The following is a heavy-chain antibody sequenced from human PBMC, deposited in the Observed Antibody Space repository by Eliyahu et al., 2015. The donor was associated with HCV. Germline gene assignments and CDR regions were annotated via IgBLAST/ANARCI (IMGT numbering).Heavy chain of an antibody. CDR3: ARVSNTYCGGDCYSGYFDY. CDR1: GYSISSXYY. J-gene: IGHJ4*02. Sequence: QVQLQESGPGLVKPSETLSLTCAVSGYSISSXYYWGWIRQPPGKGLEWIGSIYHSGSTYYNPSLKSRVTISVDTSKNQFSLKLSSVTAADTAVYYCARVSNTYCGGDCYSGYFDYWGQGTLVTVSS. D-gene: IGHD2-21*01. V-gene: IGHV4-38-2*01. CDR2: IYHSGST.